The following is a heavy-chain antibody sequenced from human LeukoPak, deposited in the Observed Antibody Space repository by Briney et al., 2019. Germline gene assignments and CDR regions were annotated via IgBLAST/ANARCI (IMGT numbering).Heavy chain of an antibody. V-gene: IGHV3-21*01. D-gene: IGHD3-10*01. J-gene: IGHJ3*02. CDR1: GFAFSSYS. Sequence: GGSLRLSCAASGFAFSSYSMNWVRQAPGKGLEWVSFIDTSGTYIYYGDSMKGRFSISRDNAKNSLSLQMNGLRAEDTAVYYCARGRSITLLRGVAMSDGFDIWGQGTMVTVSS. CDR2: IDTSGTYI. CDR3: ARGRSITLLRGVAMSDGFDI.